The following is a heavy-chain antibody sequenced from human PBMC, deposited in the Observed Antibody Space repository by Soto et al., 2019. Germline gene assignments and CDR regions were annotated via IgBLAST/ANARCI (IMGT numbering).Heavy chain of an antibody. J-gene: IGHJ5*02. Sequence: GGSLRLSCAASGFTFSSYAMSWVRQAPGKGLEWVSAISGSGGSTYYADSVKGRFTISRDNSKNTLYLQMNSLSAEDTAVYYCARGQLVNWFDPWGQGTLVTVSS. D-gene: IGHD6-13*01. V-gene: IGHV3-23*01. CDR3: ARGQLVNWFDP. CDR1: GFTFSSYA. CDR2: ISGSGGST.